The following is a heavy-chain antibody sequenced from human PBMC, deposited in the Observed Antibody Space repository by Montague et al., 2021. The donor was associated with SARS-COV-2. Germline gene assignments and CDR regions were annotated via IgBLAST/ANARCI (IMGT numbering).Heavy chain of an antibody. Sequence: SETLSLTCSVSGGSISSYYWSWIRQSPGKGLEWIGYIFHSGITDYNPSLKSRVTISVDMSKNQFSLQLNSVTAADSAVYYCARTEYNWNDWFDPWGQGTLVPVS. V-gene: IGHV4-59*13. CDR1: GGSISSYY. CDR3: ARTEYNWNDWFDP. D-gene: IGHD1-20*01. CDR2: IFHSGIT. J-gene: IGHJ5*02.